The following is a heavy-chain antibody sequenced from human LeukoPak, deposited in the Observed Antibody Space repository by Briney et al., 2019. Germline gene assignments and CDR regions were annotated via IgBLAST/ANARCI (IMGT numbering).Heavy chain of an antibody. CDR1: GGSINSNNYY. J-gene: IGHJ4*02. D-gene: IGHD3-3*01. Sequence: SETLSLTCTVSGGSINSNNYYWGWIRQPPGKGLEWIGSIYSSGSAYYNPSLKSRVTISVDTSKNQFSLRLSSVTAADTAVYYCQSRYLEWLLEYWGQGTLVTVSS. CDR2: IYSSGSA. CDR3: QSRYLEWLLEY. V-gene: IGHV4-39*01.